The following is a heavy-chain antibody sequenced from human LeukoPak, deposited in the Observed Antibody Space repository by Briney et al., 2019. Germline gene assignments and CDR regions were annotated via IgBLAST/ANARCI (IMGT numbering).Heavy chain of an antibody. D-gene: IGHD7-27*01. J-gene: IGHJ4*02. CDR1: GFTVSSNY. Sequence: GGSLRLSCAASGFTVSSNYMSWVRQAPGKGLEWVSVIYSGGSTYYADSVKGRFTISRDNSKNTLYLQMNSLRAEDTAVYYCARSVANWGSQYYFDYWGQGTLVTVSS. V-gene: IGHV3-53*01. CDR2: IYSGGST. CDR3: ARSVANWGSQYYFDY.